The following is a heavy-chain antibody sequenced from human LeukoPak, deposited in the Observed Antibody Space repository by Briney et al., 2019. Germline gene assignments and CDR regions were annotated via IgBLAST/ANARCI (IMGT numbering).Heavy chain of an antibody. CDR1: GGSISSYY. D-gene: IGHD2-2*01. CDR2: TYYSGST. CDR3: ARGGDIVVVPAALTSGGFDY. V-gene: IGHV4-59*01. Sequence: SETLSLTCTVSGGSISSYYWSWIRQPPGKGLEWIGYTYYSGSTNYNPSLKSRVTISVDTSKNQFSLKLSSVTAADTAVYYCARGGDIVVVPAALTSGGFDYWGQGTLVTVSS. J-gene: IGHJ4*02.